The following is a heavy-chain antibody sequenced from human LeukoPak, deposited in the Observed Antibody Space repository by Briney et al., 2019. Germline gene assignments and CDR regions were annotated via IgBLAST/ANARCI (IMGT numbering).Heavy chain of an antibody. J-gene: IGHJ6*03. V-gene: IGHV4-4*07. CDR2: IYTSGST. CDR3: ARDLMVRGVMYYYYRDV. CDR1: GGSISSYY. D-gene: IGHD3-10*01. Sequence: SETLSLTCTVSGGSISSYYWSWIRQPAGKGLEWIGRIYTSGSTNYNPSLKSRVTMSVDTSKNQFSLKLSSVTAADTAVYYCARDLMVRGVMYYYYRDVGGKGTTVTISS.